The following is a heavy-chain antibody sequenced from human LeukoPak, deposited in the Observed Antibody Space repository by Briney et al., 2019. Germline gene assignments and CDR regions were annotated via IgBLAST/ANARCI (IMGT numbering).Heavy chain of an antibody. D-gene: IGHD1-7*01. V-gene: IGHV3-21*01. J-gene: IGHJ4*02. CDR1: GFTVSSNY. Sequence: GGSLRLSCAASGFTVSSNYTSWVRQAPGKGLEWVSSISSSSSYIYYADSVKGRFTISRDNAKNSLYLQMNSLRAEDTAVYYCAGSGITGTIDYWGQGTLVTVSS. CDR3: AGSGITGTIDY. CDR2: ISSSSSYI.